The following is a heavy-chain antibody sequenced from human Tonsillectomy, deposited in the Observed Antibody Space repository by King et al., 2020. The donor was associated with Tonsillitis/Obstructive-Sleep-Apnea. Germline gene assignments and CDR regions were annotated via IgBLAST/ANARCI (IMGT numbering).Heavy chain of an antibody. D-gene: IGHD3-16*02. CDR2: IGTAGDT. CDR1: GFTFSSYD. J-gene: IGHJ4*02. Sequence: VQLVESGGGLVQPGGSLRLSCAASGFTFSSYDMHWVRQATGKGLEWVSAIGTAGDTYYPGSEKGRFTISRENAKNSLYLQMNSLRAGDTAVYYCARGRDYIWGSYRPQGFDYWGQGTLVTVSS. V-gene: IGHV3-13*04. CDR3: ARGRDYIWGSYRPQGFDY.